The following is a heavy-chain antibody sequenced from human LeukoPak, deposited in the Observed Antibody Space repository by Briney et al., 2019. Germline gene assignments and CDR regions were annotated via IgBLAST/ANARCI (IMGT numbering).Heavy chain of an antibody. Sequence: SETLSLTCVVYGGSSSGYYWSWIRQPPGKGLEWIGEINHSGSTNYNPSLKSRVTISVDTSKNQFSLKLSSVTAADTAVYYCASRGAYKIPPLSDWCQGTLVTVSS. CDR1: GGSSSGYY. V-gene: IGHV4-34*01. CDR2: INHSGST. CDR3: ASRGAYKIPPLSD. J-gene: IGHJ4*02. D-gene: IGHD5-24*01.